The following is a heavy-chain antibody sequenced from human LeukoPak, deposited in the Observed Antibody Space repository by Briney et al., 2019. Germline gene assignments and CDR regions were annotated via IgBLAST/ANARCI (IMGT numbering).Heavy chain of an antibody. J-gene: IGHJ4*02. V-gene: IGHV3-9*03. Sequence: GGSLRLSCAASGFTFGDYAMHWVRQAPGKGLEWVSGISWNSGVIGYADSVKGRFTISRDNAKNSLYLQMNSLRPEDMAFYYCTKAGVHGFDYWGQGTLVTVSS. CDR3: TKAGVHGFDY. CDR2: ISWNSGVI. CDR1: GFTFGDYA. D-gene: IGHD6-6*01.